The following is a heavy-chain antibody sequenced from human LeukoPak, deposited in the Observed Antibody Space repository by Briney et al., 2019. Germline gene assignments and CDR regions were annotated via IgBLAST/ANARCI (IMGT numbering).Heavy chain of an antibody. D-gene: IGHD1-26*01. CDR3: ARDLVGVGAPDY. Sequence: GGSLRLSCAASGFTFSSYSMNWVRQAPGKGLEWVSSISSSSSYIYYADSVEGRFTISRDNAKNSLYLQMNSLRAEDTAVYYCARDLVGVGAPDYWGQGTLVTVSS. CDR2: ISSSSSYI. CDR1: GFTFSSYS. J-gene: IGHJ4*02. V-gene: IGHV3-21*01.